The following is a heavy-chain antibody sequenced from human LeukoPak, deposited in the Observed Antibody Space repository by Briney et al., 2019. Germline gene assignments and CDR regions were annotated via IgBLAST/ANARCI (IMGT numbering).Heavy chain of an antibody. D-gene: IGHD6-13*01. CDR1: GYTFTGYY. Sequence: GASVKVSFKASGYTFTGYYMHWVRQAPGQGLEWMGLINPNRGGTNYAQKFQGRVTMTRDTSISTAYMELSRLRSDDTAVYYCARSCLRMSSISWENLFDPWGEGTLVTVSS. CDR2: INPNRGGT. CDR3: ARSCLRMSSISWENLFDP. V-gene: IGHV1-2*02. J-gene: IGHJ5*02.